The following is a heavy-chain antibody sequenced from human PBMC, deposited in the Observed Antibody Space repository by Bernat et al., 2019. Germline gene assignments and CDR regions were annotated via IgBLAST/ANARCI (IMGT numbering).Heavy chain of an antibody. CDR1: GGSLTGYF. D-gene: IGHD5-12*01. V-gene: IGHV4-59*13. J-gene: IGHJ4*02. CDR3: AKIRWPRQPYFFDY. CDR2: IYYTGST. Sequence: QVQLQESGPGLVKPSETLSLTCTVSGGSLTGYFWSWIRQPPGRGLEWIGYIYYTGSTNYNPSLNSRVSISLDTSKNQFSLRLSSVTAADTAMYYCAKIRWPRQPYFFDYWGQGALVTVSS.